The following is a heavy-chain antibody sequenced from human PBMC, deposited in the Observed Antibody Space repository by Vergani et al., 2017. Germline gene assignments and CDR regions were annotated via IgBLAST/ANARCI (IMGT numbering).Heavy chain of an antibody. Sequence: QLQLQESGPGLVKPSETLSLTCTVSGGSISSSSYYWGWIRQPPGKGLEWIGSIYYSGSTYYNPSLKSRVTISVDTSKNQFSLKLSSVTAADTAVYYCAAGTFEDYYFDYWGQGTLVTVSS. D-gene: IGHD3-9*01. V-gene: IGHV4-39*07. CDR2: IYYSGST. CDR1: GGSISSSSYY. CDR3: AAGTFEDYYFDY. J-gene: IGHJ4*02.